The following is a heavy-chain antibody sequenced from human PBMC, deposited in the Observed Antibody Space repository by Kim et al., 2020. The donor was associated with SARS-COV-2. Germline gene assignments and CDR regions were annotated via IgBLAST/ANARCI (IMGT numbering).Heavy chain of an antibody. CDR3: ARVGREITGFPFDP. J-gene: IGHJ5*02. V-gene: IGHV4-61*01. CDR2: IYHSGST. D-gene: IGHD2-8*02. CDR1: GGSVNSGSYY. Sequence: SETLSLTCTVSGGSVNSGSYYWIWIRQPPGKGLEWIGYIYHSGSTNYNPSFRSRVTISLDTSKNQFSLKLRYVTAADTAVYYCARVGREITGFPFDPWGQGTLVTVSS.